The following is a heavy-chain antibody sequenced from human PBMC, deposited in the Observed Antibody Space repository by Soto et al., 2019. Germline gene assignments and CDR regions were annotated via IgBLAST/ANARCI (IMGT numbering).Heavy chain of an antibody. CDR3: ARAPDCGEGSCYRHFDL. Sequence: QVQLVESGVGLVKPGGSLRLSCAASAFKFSDYYMSWVRQAPGKGLEWVSYISGSGDVIYYADSVKGRFTISRDNDKKSVHLQMDTLRAEDTALYYCARAPDCGEGSCYRHFDLWGQGTRVAVSS. V-gene: IGHV3-11*01. D-gene: IGHD2-15*01. CDR2: ISGSGDVI. J-gene: IGHJ4*02. CDR1: AFKFSDYY.